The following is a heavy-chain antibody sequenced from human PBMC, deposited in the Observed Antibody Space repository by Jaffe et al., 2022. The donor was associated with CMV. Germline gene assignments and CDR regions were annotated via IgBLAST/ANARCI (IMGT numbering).Heavy chain of an antibody. CDR2: IYYSGST. J-gene: IGHJ4*02. CDR3: ARQVMVRGVISYFDY. Sequence: QLQLQESGPGLVKPSETLSLTCTVSGGSISSSSYYWGWIRQPPGKGLEWIGSIYYSGSTYYNPSLKSRVTISVDTSKNQFSLKLSSVTAADTAVYYCARQVMVRGVISYFDYWGQGTLVTVSS. V-gene: IGHV4-39*01. CDR1: GGSISSSSYY. D-gene: IGHD3-10*01.